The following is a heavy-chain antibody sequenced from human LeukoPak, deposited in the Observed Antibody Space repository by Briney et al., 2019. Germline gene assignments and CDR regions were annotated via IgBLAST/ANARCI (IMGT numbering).Heavy chain of an antibody. V-gene: IGHV4-59*12. CDR2: IYYTGNT. CDR1: GGSISNYY. CDR3: ARYSGSFHFDY. D-gene: IGHD1-26*01. J-gene: IGHJ4*02. Sequence: PSETLSLTCTVSGGSISNYYWNWIRQPPGKGLEWIGYIYYTGNTNYNPSLKSRVTISVDTSKNQFSLQLNSVTPEDTAVYYCARYSGSFHFDYWGQGTLVTVSS.